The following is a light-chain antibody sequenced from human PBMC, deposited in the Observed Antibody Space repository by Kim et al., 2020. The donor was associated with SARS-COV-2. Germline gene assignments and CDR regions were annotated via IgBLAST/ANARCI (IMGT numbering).Light chain of an antibody. CDR3: QQYNL. J-gene: IGKJ4*02. CDR1: QSISSW. V-gene: IGKV1-5*03. CDR2: KAS. Sequence: STLSASVGDRVTITCRASQSISSWLAWYQQKPGKAPKLLIYKASSLESGVPSRFSGSGSGTEFTLTISSLQPDDFATYYCQQYNLFGGGTKVDIK.